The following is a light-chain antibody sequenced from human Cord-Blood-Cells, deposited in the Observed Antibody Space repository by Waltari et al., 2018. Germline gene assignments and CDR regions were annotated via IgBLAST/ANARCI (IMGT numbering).Light chain of an antibody. CDR2: WAS. V-gene: IGKV4-1*01. CDR3: QQYYSTPWT. Sequence: DIVMTQSPDSLAVSLGERATINCQSSQSVLYSSNNKNYLAWYQQKPGQPPKLLIYWASTRESGVPDRFIGSGSGTDFTLTISSLQAEDVAVYYCQQYYSTPWTFGQGTKVEIK. J-gene: IGKJ1*01. CDR1: QSVLYSSNNKNY.